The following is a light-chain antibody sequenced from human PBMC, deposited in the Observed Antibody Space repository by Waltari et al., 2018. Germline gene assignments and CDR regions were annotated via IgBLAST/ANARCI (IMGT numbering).Light chain of an antibody. CDR3: NSREV. J-gene: IGLJ2*01. CDR2: GKN. V-gene: IGLV3-19*01. Sequence: SSELTQDPAVSVALGQPVRITCQGDSIRSYYASWYQQKPGQAPVLVIYGKNNRPSGIPDRFSGSSSGNTASLTITGAQAEDEADYYCNSREVFGGGTKLTVL. CDR1: SIRSYY.